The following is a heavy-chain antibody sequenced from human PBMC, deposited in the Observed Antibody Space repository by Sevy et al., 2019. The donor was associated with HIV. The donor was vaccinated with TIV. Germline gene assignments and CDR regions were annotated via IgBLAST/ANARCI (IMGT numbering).Heavy chain of an antibody. Sequence: GGSLRLSCAASGFTFNIYSMSWVRQTPGKGLEWVATLSFGCGKINHADSVKGRFTMSRDDSKNAVYLQMNNLRVEDTALYYGGGGGCTKPHDSGGRGTLVTVPS. J-gene: IGHJ4*02. D-gene: IGHD2-8*01. V-gene: IGHV3-23*01. CDR1: GFTFNIYS. CDR2: LSFGCGKI. CDR3: GGGGCTKPHDS.